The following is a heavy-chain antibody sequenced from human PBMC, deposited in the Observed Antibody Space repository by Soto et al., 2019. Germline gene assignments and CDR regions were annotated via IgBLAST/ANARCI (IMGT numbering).Heavy chain of an antibody. V-gene: IGHV3-53*04. CDR1: GFTVSSNY. D-gene: IGHD3-10*01. CDR3: ARGLGWFGELFPMAFDI. J-gene: IGHJ3*02. CDR2: IYSGGST. Sequence: WGSLRLSCAASGFTVSSNYMSWVRQAPGKGLEWVSVIYSGGSTYYADSVKGRFTISRHNSKNTLYLQMNSLRAEDTAVYYCARGLGWFGELFPMAFDIWGQGTMVNVSS.